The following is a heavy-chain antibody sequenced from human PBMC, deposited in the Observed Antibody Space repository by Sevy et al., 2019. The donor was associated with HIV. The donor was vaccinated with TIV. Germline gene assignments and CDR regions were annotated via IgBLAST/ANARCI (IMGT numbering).Heavy chain of an antibody. CDR1: GGSISPYY. V-gene: IGHV4-59*01. J-gene: IGHJ6*02. CDR2: IYYSGST. Sequence: SETLSLTCTVSGGSISPYYWNWIRQPPGKGLEWIGYIYYSGSTNYNPSLKSRVTISVDTSKNQFSLKLNSVTAADTAVHFCARGGGLTDYGMDVWGQGTTVTVSS. CDR3: ARGGGLTDYGMDV. D-gene: IGHD3-16*01.